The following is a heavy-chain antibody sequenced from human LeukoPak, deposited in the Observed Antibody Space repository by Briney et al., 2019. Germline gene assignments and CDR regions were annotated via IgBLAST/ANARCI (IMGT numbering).Heavy chain of an antibody. CDR1: GGSISSYF. J-gene: IGHJ4*02. CDR3: ARTSIADLL. CDR2: IYYSGST. D-gene: IGHD6-6*01. Sequence: PSETLSLTCTVSGGSISSYFWSWIRQPPGKGLEWIGYIYYSGSTNCNPSLKSRVTISLDTSKNQFSLKLSSVTAAATPRSYCARTSIADLLWGKGTWVTVSS. V-gene: IGHV4-59*01.